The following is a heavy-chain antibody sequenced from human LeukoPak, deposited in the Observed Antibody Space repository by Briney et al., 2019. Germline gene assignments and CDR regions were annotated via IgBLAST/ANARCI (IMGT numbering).Heavy chain of an antibody. CDR1: GFTFSSYW. CDR3: ARAITYFYGSVTYDWFDP. Sequence: GVSLRLSCAASGFTFSSYWMHWVRQTPGKGLMWVSRIKSDGSTVYADSVKGRFTISRDNAKNMVYLQMNSLRAEDTAMYYCARAITYFYGSVTYDWFDPWGQGTLVTVSS. D-gene: IGHD3-10*01. CDR2: IKSDGST. J-gene: IGHJ5*02. V-gene: IGHV3-74*01.